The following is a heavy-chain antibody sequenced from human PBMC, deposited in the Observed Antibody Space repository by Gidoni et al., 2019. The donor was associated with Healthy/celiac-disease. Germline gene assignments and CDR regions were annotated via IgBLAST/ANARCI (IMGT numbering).Heavy chain of an antibody. CDR1: GFTFSSYA. CDR2: IRGSGGST. D-gene: IGHD3-10*01. CDR3: AKDRFPWGFGELLSNYFDY. V-gene: IGHV3-23*01. J-gene: IGHJ4*02. Sequence: EVQLLESGGGLVQPGGSLRLPCAASGFTFSSYAMSWVRQAPGKGLEWVSAIRGSGGSTYYADSVKGRFTISRDNSKNTLYLQMNSLRAEDTAVYYCAKDRFPWGFGELLSNYFDYWGQGTLVTVSS.